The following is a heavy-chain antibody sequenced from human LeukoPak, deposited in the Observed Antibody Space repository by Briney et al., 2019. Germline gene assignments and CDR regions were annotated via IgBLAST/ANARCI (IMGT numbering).Heavy chain of an antibody. CDR3: TTGLLWFGELLEDAFDV. CDR2: FDPEDGGT. V-gene: IGHV1-24*01. J-gene: IGHJ3*01. CDR1: GYTFTKLS. Sequence: ASVKVSCKISGYTFTKLSMHWVRLAPGKGLEWMGGFDPEDGGTIYAQKFQGRVTMTNDTSTDTAYMELSSLRSEDTAVYYCTTGLLWFGELLEDAFDVWGQGTRVTVSS. D-gene: IGHD3-10*01.